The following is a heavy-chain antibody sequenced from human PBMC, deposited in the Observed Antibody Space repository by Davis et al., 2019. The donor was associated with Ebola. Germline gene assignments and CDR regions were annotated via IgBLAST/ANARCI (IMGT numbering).Heavy chain of an antibody. J-gene: IGHJ4*02. D-gene: IGHD4-17*01. V-gene: IGHV3-23*01. Sequence: GESLKISCAVSGVTFRNYVMSWVRQAPGKGLEWVSSISSSGGNSFYMDSVKGRFYIDRDNSKNTVHLQMHRLRAEDTAVYYCAKGNKYGHLDPIFDYWGQGDLVTVSS. CDR1: GVTFRNYV. CDR2: ISSSGGNS. CDR3: AKGNKYGHLDPIFDY.